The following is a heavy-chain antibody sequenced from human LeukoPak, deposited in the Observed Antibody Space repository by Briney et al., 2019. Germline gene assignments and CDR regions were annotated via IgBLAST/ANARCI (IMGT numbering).Heavy chain of an antibody. J-gene: IGHJ4*02. CDR1: GFTVSSNY. D-gene: IGHD3-10*01. V-gene: IGHV3-53*01. CDR3: ASPGFLTGYGSGLVPDFDY. CDR2: IYSGGST. Sequence: GGSLRLSCAASGFTVSSNYMSWVRQAPGKGLEWVSVIYSGGSTYYADSVKGQFTISRDNSKNTLYLQMNSLRAEDTAVYYCASPGFLTGYGSGLVPDFDYWGQGTLVTVSS.